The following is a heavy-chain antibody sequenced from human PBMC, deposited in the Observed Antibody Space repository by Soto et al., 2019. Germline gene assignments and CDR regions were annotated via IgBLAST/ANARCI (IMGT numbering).Heavy chain of an antibody. V-gene: IGHV3-23*01. D-gene: IGHD6-13*01. J-gene: IGHJ4*02. Sequence: EVQLLESGGGLVQPGETLRLSCAASGFAFSSYVMSWVRQAPGKGLEWVSAITGSGGGTYSADSVKGRFTISRDNSQNTLYLQMSSLRVEDTAVYYCAKGGAAVGPRYYFAYWGQGTLVTVSS. CDR1: GFAFSSYV. CDR2: ITGSGGGT. CDR3: AKGGAAVGPRYYFAY.